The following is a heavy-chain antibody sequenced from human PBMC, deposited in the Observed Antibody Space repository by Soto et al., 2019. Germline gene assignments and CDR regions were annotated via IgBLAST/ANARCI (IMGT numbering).Heavy chain of an antibody. J-gene: IGHJ5*02. CDR2: VHYSGDT. D-gene: IGHD1-1*01. CDR1: GGSVSTNF. Sequence: SETLSLTCTVSGGSVSTNFWNWIRLPPGGGLEWIGHVHYSGDTIYNPALESRVTISLDTSKNQFSLTLTSVTAADTAMYYCVRRETTSRTGKTTWLDPWGQGALVTVSS. V-gene: IGHV4-59*02. CDR3: VRRETTSRTGKTTWLDP.